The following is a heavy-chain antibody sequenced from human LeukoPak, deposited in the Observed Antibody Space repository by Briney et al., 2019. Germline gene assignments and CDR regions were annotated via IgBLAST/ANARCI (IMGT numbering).Heavy chain of an antibody. V-gene: IGHV3-74*01. CDR1: GFTFSSYW. J-gene: IGHJ4*02. D-gene: IGHD6-13*01. CDR3: TRVGSAGISTFFDS. Sequence: QAGGSLRLSCAASGFTFSSYWMHWVRQAPGKGLVWVSRINSDGSSTSYADSVKGRFTISRDNAKNTLYLQMNSLRAEYTAVYYCTRVGSAGISTFFDSWGQGTPVTVSS. CDR2: INSDGSST.